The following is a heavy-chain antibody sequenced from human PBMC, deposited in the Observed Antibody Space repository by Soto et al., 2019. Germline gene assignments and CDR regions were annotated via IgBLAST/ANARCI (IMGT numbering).Heavy chain of an antibody. CDR2: IYHGVST. CDR3: ARVPGY. Sequence: PSETLSLTCAVSGGSISSGGYSWSWIRQPPGKGLEWIGYIYHGVSTYYNPSLKSRVTISVDRSKNQFSLKLSSVTAADTAVYYCARVPGYWGQGTLVTVSS. J-gene: IGHJ4*02. V-gene: IGHV4-30-2*01. CDR1: GGSISSGGYS.